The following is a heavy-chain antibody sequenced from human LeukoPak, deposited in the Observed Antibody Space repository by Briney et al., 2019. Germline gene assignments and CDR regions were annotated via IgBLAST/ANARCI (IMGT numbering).Heavy chain of an antibody. Sequence: GGSLRLSCAASGFTFSSYDMSWVRQAPRKGLEWVSGITYSSGYTYYADSVKGRFTISRDNSRNTLYLQMNSLRAEDTAVYYCAKDPSDLGGSGSNNYFDCWGQGTLVTVSS. D-gene: IGHD3-10*01. CDR3: AKDPSDLGGSGSNNYFDC. J-gene: IGHJ4*02. CDR1: GFTFSSYD. V-gene: IGHV3-23*01. CDR2: ITYSSGYT.